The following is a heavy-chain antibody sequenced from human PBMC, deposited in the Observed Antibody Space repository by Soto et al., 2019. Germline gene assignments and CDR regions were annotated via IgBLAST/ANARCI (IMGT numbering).Heavy chain of an antibody. J-gene: IGHJ4*02. Sequence: GGSLRLSCTASGFTFGDYAMSWFRQAPGKGLEWVGFIRSKAYGGTTEYAALVKGRFTISRDDSKSIAYLQMNSLKTEDTAVYYCTRAVPYGDYVSLSFDYWGQGTLVTVSS. CDR2: IRSKAYGGTT. CDR1: GFTFGDYA. V-gene: IGHV3-49*03. CDR3: TRAVPYGDYVSLSFDY. D-gene: IGHD4-17*01.